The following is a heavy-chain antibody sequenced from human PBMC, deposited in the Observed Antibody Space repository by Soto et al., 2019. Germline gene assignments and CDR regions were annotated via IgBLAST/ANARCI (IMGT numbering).Heavy chain of an antibody. CDR1: GDSIGTNVW. CDR2: VYHNGPT. D-gene: IGHD2-15*01. CDR3: AREAALPGEADRFDY. J-gene: IGHJ4*02. V-gene: IGHV4-4*02. Sequence: PSETLSLTCAVSGDSIGTNVWWCWVRQPPGRVLEWIGAVYHNGPTDYNPSIRRRATIVAYMSKQLSSLMVTAVTDAATAIYYCAREAALPGEADRFDYWGQGALVTVSS.